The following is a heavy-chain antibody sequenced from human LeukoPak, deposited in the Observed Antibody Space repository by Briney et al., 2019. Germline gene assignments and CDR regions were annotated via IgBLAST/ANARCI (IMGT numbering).Heavy chain of an antibody. CDR3: ARDLLLGAFDI. V-gene: IGHV4-59*01. D-gene: IGHD2-21*02. Sequence: SETLSLTCTVSGGSISSYYWSWIRQPPGKGLEWIGYIYYSGSTNYNPSLKSRVTISVDTSKNQFSLKLSSVTAADTAVYYCARDLLLGAFDIWGQGTMVTVSS. CDR2: IYYSGST. J-gene: IGHJ3*02. CDR1: GGSISSYY.